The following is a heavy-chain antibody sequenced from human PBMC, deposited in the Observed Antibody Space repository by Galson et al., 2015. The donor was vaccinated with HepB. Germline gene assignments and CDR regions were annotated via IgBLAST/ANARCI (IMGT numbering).Heavy chain of an antibody. CDR3: ARDQGGVVVPAAPQKRYYYGMDV. D-gene: IGHD2-2*01. J-gene: IGHJ6*02. Sequence: SLRLSCAASGFTLSRYAMSWVRQAPGKGLEWVSSISSSSSYIYYADSVKGRFTISRDNAKNSLYLQMNSLRAEDTAVYYCARDQGGVVVPAAPQKRYYYGMDVWGQGTTVTVSS. CDR2: ISSSSSYI. V-gene: IGHV3-21*01. CDR1: GFTLSRYA.